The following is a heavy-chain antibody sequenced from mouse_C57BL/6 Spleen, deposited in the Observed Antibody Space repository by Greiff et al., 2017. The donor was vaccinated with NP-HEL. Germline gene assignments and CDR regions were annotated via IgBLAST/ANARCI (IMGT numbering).Heavy chain of an antibody. CDR2: ISSGSSTI. V-gene: IGHV5-17*01. D-gene: IGHD1-1*01. J-gene: IGHJ2*01. CDR3: ARDLYYYGSSYGY. Sequence: EVKLEESGGGLVKPGGSLKLSCAASGFTFSDYGMHWVRQAPEKGLEWVAYISSGSSTIYYADTVKGRFTISRDNAKNTLFLQMTSLRSEDTAMYYCARDLYYYGSSYGYWGQGTTLTVSS. CDR1: GFTFSDYG.